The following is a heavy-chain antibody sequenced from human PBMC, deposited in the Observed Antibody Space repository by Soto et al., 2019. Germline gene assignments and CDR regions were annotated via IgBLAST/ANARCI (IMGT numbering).Heavy chain of an antibody. V-gene: IGHV3-7*03. CDR1: GFTFSSYW. Sequence: GGSLRLSCAASGFTFSSYWMSWVRQAPGKGLEWVANIKQDGSEKYYVDSVKGRFTISRDNAKNSLYLQMNSLRAEDTAVYYCAREGDLGYCSSTSCYAFDYWGQGTLVTVSS. D-gene: IGHD2-2*01. J-gene: IGHJ4*02. CDR2: IKQDGSEK. CDR3: AREGDLGYCSSTSCYAFDY.